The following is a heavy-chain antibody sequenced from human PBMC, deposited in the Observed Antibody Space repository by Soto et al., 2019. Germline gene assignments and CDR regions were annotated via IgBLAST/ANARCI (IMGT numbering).Heavy chain of an antibody. CDR2: ISGSGGST. V-gene: IGHV3-23*01. D-gene: IGHD3-10*01. J-gene: IGHJ4*02. CDR1: RFTFSNYA. Sequence: GGSLRLSCAASRFTFSNYAMNWVRQAPGKGLEWVSTISGSGGSTYYADSVKGRFTISRDNSKNMLYLQMNNLRAEDTAVYFCAKGFFVLQPANNYYFDHWGQGTLVTVSS. CDR3: AKGFFVLQPANNYYFDH.